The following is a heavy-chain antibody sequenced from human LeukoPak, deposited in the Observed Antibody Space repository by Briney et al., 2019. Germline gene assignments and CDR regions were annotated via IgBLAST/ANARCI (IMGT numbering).Heavy chain of an antibody. CDR2: ISSSSSSYI. CDR1: GFTFSSYS. CDR3: ARSPDRYSGYALGFYGMDV. V-gene: IGHV3-21*01. D-gene: IGHD5-12*01. J-gene: IGHJ6*02. Sequence: KSGGSLRLSCAASGFTFSSYSMNWVRQAPGKGLEWVSSISSSSSSYIYYADSVKGRFTISRDNAKNSLYLQMNSLRAEDTAVYYCARSPDRYSGYALGFYGMDVWGQGTTVTVSS.